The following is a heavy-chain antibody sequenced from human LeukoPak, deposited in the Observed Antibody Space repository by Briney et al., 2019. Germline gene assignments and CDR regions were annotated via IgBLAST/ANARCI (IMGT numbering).Heavy chain of an antibody. Sequence: PGGSLRLSCSPSVFTFSAYAMYWVRQAPGEGLEYVSGISSNGGSSFCADSVKGRFTISRDNSKNTLYLQMSSLRAEDTAVYYCVKITSVTGGDCWGQGTRLTVSS. V-gene: IGHV3-64D*09. CDR1: VFTFSAYA. CDR2: ISSNGGSS. J-gene: IGHJ4*02. CDR3: VKITSVTGGDC. D-gene: IGHD1-1*01.